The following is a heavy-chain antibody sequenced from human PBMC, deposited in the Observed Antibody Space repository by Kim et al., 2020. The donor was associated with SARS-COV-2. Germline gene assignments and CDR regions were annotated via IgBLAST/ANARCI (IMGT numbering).Heavy chain of an antibody. D-gene: IGHD6-13*01. J-gene: IGHJ4*02. CDR3: ARDTSSWYYFDY. V-gene: IGHV3-33*01. Sequence: YSADPVKRRFTISRNNSKNQLNLQMNSLKDEDTAVYYCARDTSSWYYFDYWGQGTLVTVSS.